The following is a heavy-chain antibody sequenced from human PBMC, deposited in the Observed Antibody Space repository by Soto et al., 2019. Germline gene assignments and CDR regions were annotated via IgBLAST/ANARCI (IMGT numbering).Heavy chain of an antibody. V-gene: IGHV3-49*03. J-gene: IGHJ6*02. Sequence: PGGSLRLSCTASGFTFGDYAMSWFRQAAGKGLEWVGFIRSKAYGGTTEYAASVKGRFTISRDDSKSIAYLQMNSLKTEDTAVYYCTRVGTTGTHYYYYGMDVWGQGTTVTVSS. D-gene: IGHD1-1*01. CDR3: TRVGTTGTHYYYYGMDV. CDR2: IRSKAYGGTT. CDR1: GFTFGDYA.